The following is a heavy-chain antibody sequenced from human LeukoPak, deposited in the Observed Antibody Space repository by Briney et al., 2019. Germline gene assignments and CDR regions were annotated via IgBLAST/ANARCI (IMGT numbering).Heavy chain of an antibody. CDR2: ITDSGGRT. CDR3: ARVRRDGYNYDDAFDI. J-gene: IGHJ3*02. V-gene: IGHV3-23*01. CDR1: GFXFSSYA. D-gene: IGHD5-24*01. Sequence: GSLRLSCAASGFXFSSYAMSWVRQAPGKGLEWVSGITDSGGRTYYADSVKGRFTTSRDNAKNTLYLQMNSLRAEDTAVYYCARVRRDGYNYDDAFDIWGQGTMVTVSS.